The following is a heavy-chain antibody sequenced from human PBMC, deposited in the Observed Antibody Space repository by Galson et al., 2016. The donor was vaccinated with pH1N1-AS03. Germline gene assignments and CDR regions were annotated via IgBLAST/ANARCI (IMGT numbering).Heavy chain of an antibody. V-gene: IGHV4-4*07. J-gene: IGHJ4*02. CDR1: GGSIGSYH. CDR3: ARAPLFYYDSSDYYFFDY. Sequence: ETLSLTCTVSGGSIGSYHWSWIRQPAGKGLEWIGGFYTSGSTNYNPSLKSRVTMSVDTSKNQFSLKLSSVTAADTAVYYCARAPLFYYDSSDYYFFDYWGRGTLVTVSS. D-gene: IGHD3-22*01. CDR2: FYTSGST.